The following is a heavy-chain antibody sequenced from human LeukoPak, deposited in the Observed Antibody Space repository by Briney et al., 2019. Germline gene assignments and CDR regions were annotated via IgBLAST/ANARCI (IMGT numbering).Heavy chain of an antibody. CDR1: GYTFTGYY. CDR3: ARDPDSSGYYVTDY. J-gene: IGHJ4*02. Sequence: ASVKVSCKASGYTFTGYYMHWVRQAPGQGLEWMGWINPNSGGTNYAQKFQGRVTMTRDTSISTAYMELSRLRSDDPAVYYCARDPDSSGYYVTDYWGQGTLVTVSS. D-gene: IGHD3-22*01. CDR2: INPNSGGT. V-gene: IGHV1-2*02.